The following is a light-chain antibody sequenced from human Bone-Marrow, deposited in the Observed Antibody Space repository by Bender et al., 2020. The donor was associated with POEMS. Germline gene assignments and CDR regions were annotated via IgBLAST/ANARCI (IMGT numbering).Light chain of an antibody. CDR3: STWDDRRNAWL. CDR1: SIGRNP. V-gene: IGLV1-44*01. Sequence: QSGLTQPPSASGTPGQRVTISCSGGSIGRNPINWYQQLPGTAPRLVIYADDRRPSGVASRCSASKSGSSASLTIGGLQADDAADYYCSTWDDRRNAWLFGGGTKLTVL. CDR2: ADD. J-gene: IGLJ3*02.